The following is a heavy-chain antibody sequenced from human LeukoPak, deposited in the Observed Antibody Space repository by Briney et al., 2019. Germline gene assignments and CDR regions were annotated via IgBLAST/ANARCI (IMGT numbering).Heavy chain of an antibody. D-gene: IGHD3-16*01. CDR1: GFTFSSYG. CDR2: ISYDGSNK. V-gene: IGHV3-30*18. J-gene: IGHJ4*02. CDR3: AKATWGEIDY. Sequence: GGSLRLSCAASGFTFSSYGMHWVRQAPGKGLEWVAVISYDGSNKYYADSVKGRFTISRDNSKNTLYLQLNSLRAEDTAVYYFAKATWGEIDYWGQGTLVTVSS.